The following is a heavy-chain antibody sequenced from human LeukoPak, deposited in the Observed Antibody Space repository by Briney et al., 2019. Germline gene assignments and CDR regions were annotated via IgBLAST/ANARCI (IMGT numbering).Heavy chain of an antibody. CDR2: ISYDGSNK. D-gene: IGHD3-22*01. Sequence: PGGSLRLSCAASGFTFSDYAMHWVRQAPGKGLEWVAVISYDGSNKYYADSVKGRFTISRDNAKNSLYLQMNGLRAEDTAVYYCARDSSGPFDYWGQGTLVTVSS. CDR1: GFTFSDYA. CDR3: ARDSSGPFDY. V-gene: IGHV3-30-3*01. J-gene: IGHJ4*02.